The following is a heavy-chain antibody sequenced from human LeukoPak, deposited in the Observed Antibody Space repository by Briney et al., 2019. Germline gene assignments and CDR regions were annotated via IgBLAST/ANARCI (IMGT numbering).Heavy chain of an antibody. CDR2: IYYSGST. CDR3: ARYPRLQFDY. D-gene: IGHD5-24*01. Sequence: ASETLSLTCTVSGGSISSSSYYWGWIRQPPGKGLEWIGSIYYSGSTYYNPSLKSRVTISVDTSKNQFSLKLSSVTAADTAVYYCARYPRLQFDYWGQGTLVTVSS. J-gene: IGHJ4*02. V-gene: IGHV4-39*01. CDR1: GGSISSSSYY.